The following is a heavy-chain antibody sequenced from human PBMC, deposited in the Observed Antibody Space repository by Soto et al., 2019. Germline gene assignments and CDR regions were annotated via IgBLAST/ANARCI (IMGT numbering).Heavy chain of an antibody. CDR3: ARGDSSSWRVLVYYYYGMDV. CDR1: GGTFSSYA. V-gene: IGHV3-30-3*01. CDR2: ISYDGSNK. J-gene: IGHJ6*02. D-gene: IGHD6-13*01. Sequence: QVQLVQSGAEVKKPGSSVKVSCKASGGTFSSYAMHWVRQAPGKGLEWVAVISYDGSNKYYADSVKGRFTISRDNSKNTLYLQMNSLRAEDTAVYYCARGDSSSWRVLVYYYYGMDVWGQGTTVTVSS.